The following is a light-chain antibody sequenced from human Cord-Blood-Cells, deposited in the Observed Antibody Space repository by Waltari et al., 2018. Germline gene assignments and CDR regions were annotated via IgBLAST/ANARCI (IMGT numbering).Light chain of an antibody. J-gene: IGKJ2*01. Sequence: IVMTQSPATLSVSQGQRPTLSCRACQSVSSNLAWYQQKPGQAPRLLIYGASTRATAIPARVSGSGSGAEFTRTFCGMQSEDFAVLGGQQKNNLLYTFGQGTKLE. CDR3: QQKNNLLYT. V-gene: IGKV3-15*01. CDR1: QSVSSN. CDR2: GAS.